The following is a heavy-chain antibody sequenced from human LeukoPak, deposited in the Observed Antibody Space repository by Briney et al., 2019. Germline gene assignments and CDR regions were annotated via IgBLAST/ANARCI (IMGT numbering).Heavy chain of an antibody. D-gene: IGHD1-26*01. J-gene: IGHJ4*02. CDR2: VSKTRNT. CDR3: ARRGAPSKLYYFDS. Sequence: SETLSLTCTVSSASDTTHYWAWIRQPPGKGLKWIGFVSKTRNTNYNPSLKSRVTISADTSKNIFSLKLRTLTAADTAVYFCARRGAPSKLYYFDSWGPGTLVIVSS. V-gene: IGHV4-59*08. CDR1: SASDTTHY.